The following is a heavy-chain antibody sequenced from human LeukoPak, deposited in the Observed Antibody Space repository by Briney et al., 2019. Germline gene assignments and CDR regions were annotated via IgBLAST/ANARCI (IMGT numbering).Heavy chain of an antibody. V-gene: IGHV3-33*01. D-gene: IGHD1-14*01. CDR3: ARDLTGDGEYYYYGMDV. J-gene: IGHJ6*02. Sequence: PGGPLRLSCAASGFTFRSYGMHWVRQAPGKGLEWVAVIWYDGSNKYYADSVKGRFTISRDNSKNTLYLQMNSLRAEDTAVYYCARDLTGDGEYYYYGMDVWGQGTTVTVSS. CDR1: GFTFRSYG. CDR2: IWYDGSNK.